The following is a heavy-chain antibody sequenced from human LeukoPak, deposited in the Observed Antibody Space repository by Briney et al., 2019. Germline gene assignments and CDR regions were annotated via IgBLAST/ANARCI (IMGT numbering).Heavy chain of an antibody. Sequence: SVKVSCKASGGTFSSYAISWVRQAPGQGLEWMGGIIPIFGTANYAQKFQGRDTITADESTSTAYMELSSLRSEDTAVYYCAREGGTMVRGVINAFDIWGQGTMVTVSS. V-gene: IGHV1-69*01. D-gene: IGHD3-10*01. CDR3: AREGGTMVRGVINAFDI. CDR1: GGTFSSYA. CDR2: IIPIFGTA. J-gene: IGHJ3*02.